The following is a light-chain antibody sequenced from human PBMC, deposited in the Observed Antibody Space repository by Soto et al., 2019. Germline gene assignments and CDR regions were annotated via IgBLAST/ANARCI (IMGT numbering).Light chain of an antibody. CDR2: SNN. V-gene: IGLV1-47*02. CDR3: AAWYDSLSASDV. Sequence: QSVLTQPPSASGTPGQRVPIACSGSRSNIGSNYVYWYQQLPGTAPKLLIYSNNQRPSGVPDRFSGSKSGTSASLAISGLLSEYEADYYCAAWYDSLSASDVFGTGTKLTVL. CDR1: RSNIGSNY. J-gene: IGLJ1*01.